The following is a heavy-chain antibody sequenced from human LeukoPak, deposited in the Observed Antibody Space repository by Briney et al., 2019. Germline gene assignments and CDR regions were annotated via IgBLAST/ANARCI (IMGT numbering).Heavy chain of an antibody. J-gene: IGHJ5*02. CDR2: IRDSGET. D-gene: IGHD4-17*01. V-gene: IGHV3-66*03. CDR3: ARDRAVTQDWVEFDP. CDR1: GFSVSNYY. Sequence: GGSLRLSCAGSGFSVSNYYMSWVRQAPGKGLEWVSLIRDSGETFYADSVKDRFTISRDNSKNTMYLQMKRLRVEDTAVYFCARDRAVTQDWVEFDPWGQGTLVTVSS.